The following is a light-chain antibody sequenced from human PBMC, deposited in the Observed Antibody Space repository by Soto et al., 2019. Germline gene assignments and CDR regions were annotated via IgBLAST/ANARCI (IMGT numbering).Light chain of an antibody. CDR3: SSYAGSNNVV. J-gene: IGLJ2*01. CDR2: EVS. Sequence: QSALTQPPSASGSPGQSVTISCTGTSSDVGGYNYVSWYQQHPGKAPTLMLYEVSKRPSGVPDRFFGSKSGNTASLTVSGLRAEDEADYYCSSYAGSNNVVFGGGTKVTVL. V-gene: IGLV2-8*01. CDR1: SSDVGGYNY.